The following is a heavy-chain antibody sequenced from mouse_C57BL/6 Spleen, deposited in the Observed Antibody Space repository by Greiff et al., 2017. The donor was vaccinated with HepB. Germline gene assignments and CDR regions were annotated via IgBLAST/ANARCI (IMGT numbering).Heavy chain of an antibody. CDR2: ISYDGSN. CDR3: AREDYSNYDAWFAY. CDR1: GYSITSGYY. D-gene: IGHD2-5*01. J-gene: IGHJ3*01. V-gene: IGHV3-6*01. Sequence: EVKLMESGPGLVKPSQSLSLTCSVTGYSITSGYYWNWIRQFPGNKLEWMGYISYDGSNNYNPSLKNRISITRDTSKNQFFLKLNSVTTEDTATYYCAREDYSNYDAWFAYWGQGTLVTVSA.